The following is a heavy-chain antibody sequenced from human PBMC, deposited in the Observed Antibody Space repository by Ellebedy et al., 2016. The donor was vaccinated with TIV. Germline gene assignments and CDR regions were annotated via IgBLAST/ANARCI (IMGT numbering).Heavy chain of an antibody. CDR3: AKDGSIVGALEDFDY. D-gene: IGHD1-26*01. Sequence: GESLKISCAASGFPFSSYAMTWVRQAPGKGLEWVSAISDSGDNTYYGDSVKGRFTISRDNSKNTLYLQMNSLRAEDTAVYYCAKDGSIVGALEDFDYWGQGTLVTVSS. CDR1: GFPFSSYA. CDR2: ISDSGDNT. J-gene: IGHJ4*02. V-gene: IGHV3-23*01.